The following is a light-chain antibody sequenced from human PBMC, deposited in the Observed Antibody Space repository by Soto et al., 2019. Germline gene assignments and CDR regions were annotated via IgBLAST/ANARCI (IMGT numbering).Light chain of an antibody. CDR3: QQYNTYST. V-gene: IGKV1-5*01. Sequence: DIPVTQSPSTLSASVGDRVTITCRASQSISSWLAWYQQKPGKAPKLLIYDASSLESGVPSRLSGSGSGTEFTLTIRSLQPDDFATYYCQQYNTYSTFGQGTKVDIK. CDR1: QSISSW. J-gene: IGKJ1*01. CDR2: DAS.